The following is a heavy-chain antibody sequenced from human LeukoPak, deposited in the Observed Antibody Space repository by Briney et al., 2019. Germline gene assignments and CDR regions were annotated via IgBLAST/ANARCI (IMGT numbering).Heavy chain of an antibody. CDR3: ARVRQGQQQGLYFDY. CDR1: GGSISSGGYY. V-gene: IGHV4-61*08. J-gene: IGHJ4*02. D-gene: IGHD6-13*01. CDR2: IYYSGST. Sequence: PSETLSLTCTVSGGSISSGGYYWSWIRQPPGKGLEWIGYIYYSGSTNYNPSLKSRVTISVDTSKNQFSLKLSSVTAADTAVYYCARVRQGQQQGLYFDYWGQGTLVTVSS.